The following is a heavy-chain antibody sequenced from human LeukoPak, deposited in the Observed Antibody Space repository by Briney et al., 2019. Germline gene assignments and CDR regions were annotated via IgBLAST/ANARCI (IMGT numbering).Heavy chain of an antibody. J-gene: IGHJ5*02. CDR1: GYTFTSYA. V-gene: IGHV1-3*01. D-gene: IGHD2-2*01. Sequence: ASVKVSCKASGYTFTSYAMHWVRQAPGQRLEWMGWINAGNGNTKYSQKFQGRVTITRDTSASTAYMELSSLRSEDTAVYYCARSNRDIVLVPAGIDPWGQGTLVTVSS. CDR2: INAGNGNT. CDR3: ARSNRDIVLVPAGIDP.